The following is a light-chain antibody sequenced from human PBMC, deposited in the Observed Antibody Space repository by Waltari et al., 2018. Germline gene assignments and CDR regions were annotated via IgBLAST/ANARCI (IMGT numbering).Light chain of an antibody. Sequence: QSVLTQPPSASGTPGQRVTISCSGGISNIGINSVNWYQHLPGMAPKLLVDRNDQRPSGVPERFSGSKSGTSASLAISGLQSEDEADYYCAAWDDSLKARFFGGGTKVTVL. CDR3: AAWDDSLKARF. V-gene: IGLV1-44*01. CDR2: RND. J-gene: IGLJ2*01. CDR1: ISNIGINS.